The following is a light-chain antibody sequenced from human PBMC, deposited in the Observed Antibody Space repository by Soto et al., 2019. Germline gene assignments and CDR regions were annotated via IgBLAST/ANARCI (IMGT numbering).Light chain of an antibody. V-gene: IGKV3-15*01. Sequence: EIVMTQSPATLSVSPGERATLSCRASQSVSSNLAWYQQKPGQAPRLLIYGASTRATGIPARFSGSGSGTEFTLTISGLQSEDFAVYYCQQYGSSPPYTFGQGTKLEIK. CDR3: QQYGSSPPYT. CDR1: QSVSSN. J-gene: IGKJ2*01. CDR2: GAS.